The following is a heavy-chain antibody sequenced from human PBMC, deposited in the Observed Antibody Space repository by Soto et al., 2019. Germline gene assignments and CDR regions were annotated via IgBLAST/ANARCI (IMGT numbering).Heavy chain of an antibody. CDR1: GFTFSGSA. CDR3: TATTRAAEGFDP. D-gene: IGHD2-2*01. CDR2: IRSKANSYAT. J-gene: IGHJ5*02. Sequence: LRLFSAACGFTFSGSAMHWVRQASGKGLEWVGRIRSKANSYATAYAASVKGRFTISRDDSKNTAYLQMNSPKTEDTAVYYCTATTRAAEGFDPWGQGTLVTVSS. V-gene: IGHV3-73*01.